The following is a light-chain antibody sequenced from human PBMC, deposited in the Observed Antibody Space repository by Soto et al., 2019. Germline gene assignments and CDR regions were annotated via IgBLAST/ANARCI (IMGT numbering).Light chain of an antibody. V-gene: IGKV3-20*01. CDR2: GAS. Sequence: EIVLTQSPGTLSLSPGERATLSCRASQSVSSNYLAWYQQKPGQAPRLLIYGASSRATGIPDRFSGSGSGTDFTLTISRLEPEDFAVYYCQQYGGSSRTFGQGNKVEIK. CDR1: QSVSSNY. CDR3: QQYGGSSRT. J-gene: IGKJ1*01.